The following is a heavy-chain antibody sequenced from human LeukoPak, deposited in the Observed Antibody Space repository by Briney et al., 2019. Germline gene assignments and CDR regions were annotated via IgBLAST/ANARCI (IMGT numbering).Heavy chain of an antibody. Sequence: SETLSLTCTVSGGSISSHYWSWIRQPPGKGLEWIGYIYYSGSTNYNPSLKSRVTISVDTSKNQFSLKLSSVTAADTAVYYCARGKSDYGDYYPYFDYWGQGTLVTVSS. V-gene: IGHV4-59*11. CDR2: IYYSGST. J-gene: IGHJ4*02. CDR1: GGSISSHY. D-gene: IGHD4-17*01. CDR3: ARGKSDYGDYYPYFDY.